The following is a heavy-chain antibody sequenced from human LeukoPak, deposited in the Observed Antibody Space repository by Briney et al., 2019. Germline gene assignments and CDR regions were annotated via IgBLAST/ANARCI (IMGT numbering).Heavy chain of an antibody. CDR1: GGSFSGYF. CDR2: INHSGST. D-gene: IGHD2-2*01. Sequence: SETLSLTCAVYGGSFSGYFWSWIRQPPGKGLEWIGEINHSGSTYYNASLKSRVTISVDTSKNQFSLKLSSVTAADTAVYYCARGGGGSQLLRVFDYWGQGTLVTVSS. V-gene: IGHV4-34*01. CDR3: ARGGGGSQLLRVFDY. J-gene: IGHJ4*02.